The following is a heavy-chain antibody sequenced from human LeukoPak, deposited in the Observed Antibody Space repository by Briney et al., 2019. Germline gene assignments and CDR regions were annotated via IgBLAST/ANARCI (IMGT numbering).Heavy chain of an antibody. CDR3: ARSRMTTVKFFDY. CDR1: GGSFSGYY. CDR2: INHSGST. D-gene: IGHD4-17*01. J-gene: IGHJ4*02. Sequence: SETLSLTCAVYGGSFSGYYWSWIRQPPGKGLEWIGEINHSGSTNYNPSLKRRVTISVDTSKNQFSLKVSSVTAADTAVYYCARSRMTTVKFFDYWGQGTLVTVSS. V-gene: IGHV4-34*01.